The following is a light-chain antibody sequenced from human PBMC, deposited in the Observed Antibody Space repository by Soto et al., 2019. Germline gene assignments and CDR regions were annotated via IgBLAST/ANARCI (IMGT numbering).Light chain of an antibody. Sequence: QSVLTQPASVSGSPGQSITISCTGTSSDVGGYNYVSWYQQHPGKAPKLMIYEVSNRPSGVSNRFSGSKSGNTASLTISGLQADDEAGYYCSSYTSSSTLFGGGTKLTVL. V-gene: IGLV2-14*01. CDR3: SSYTSSSTL. CDR1: SSDVGGYNY. CDR2: EVS. J-gene: IGLJ2*01.